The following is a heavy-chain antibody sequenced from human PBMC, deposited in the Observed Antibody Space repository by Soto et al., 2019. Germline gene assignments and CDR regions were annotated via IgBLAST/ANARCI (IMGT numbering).Heavy chain of an antibody. J-gene: IGHJ5*02. CDR3: AHSAAKTITLIREDWVDP. CDR2: IYWNDDK. CDR1: GFSLSTSGVG. V-gene: IGHV2-5*01. D-gene: IGHD1-26*01. Sequence: KESGPTLVKPTQTLTLTCTFSGFSLSTSGVGVGWIRQPPGKALEWLAIIYWNDDKRYSPSLKSRLTITKDTSKNQVVITMTNMDPVDTSTYYCAHSAAKTITLIREDWVDPLGQGTLVTVSS.